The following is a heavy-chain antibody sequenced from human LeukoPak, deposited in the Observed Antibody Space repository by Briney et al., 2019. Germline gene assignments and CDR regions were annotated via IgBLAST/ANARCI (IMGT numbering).Heavy chain of an antibody. Sequence: ASVKVSCTASGGTFSSYAISWVRQAPGQGLEWMGGIIPIFGTAIYAQKFQGRVTITADKSTSTAYMELSSLRSEDTAVYYCARALQRGYGDYLFDLWGRGTLVTVSS. CDR2: IIPIFGTA. V-gene: IGHV1-69*06. CDR3: ARALQRGYGDYLFDL. D-gene: IGHD4-17*01. J-gene: IGHJ2*01. CDR1: GGTFSSYA.